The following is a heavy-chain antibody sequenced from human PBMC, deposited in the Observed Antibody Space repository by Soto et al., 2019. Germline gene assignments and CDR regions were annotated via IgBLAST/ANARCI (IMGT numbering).Heavy chain of an antibody. CDR3: ARGLVVEDTPLEWFHP. J-gene: IGHJ5*02. D-gene: IGHD3-22*01. CDR2: IYYSGST. CDR1: GGSISSYY. Sequence: QVQLQESGPGLVKPSETLSLTCTVSGGSISSYYWSWIRQPPGKGLEWIGYIYYSGSTNYNPSLKSRVTIAVDTSKNPFPLEPSPVTAADTAVYYCARGLVVEDTPLEWFHPWGQGTLVTVSS. V-gene: IGHV4-59*01.